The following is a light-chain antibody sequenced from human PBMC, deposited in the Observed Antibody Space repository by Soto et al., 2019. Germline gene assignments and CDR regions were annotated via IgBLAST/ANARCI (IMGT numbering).Light chain of an antibody. V-gene: IGLV1-44*01. CDR1: SSNIGTNT. Sequence: QSVLTQPPSASGTPGQRVTISCSGSSSNIGTNTVNWYQQLPGTAPKLLIYNNNQRPSGVPGRFSGSKSGTSASLAISGPQSDIEADYYCAAWDDSLNGYVFGIGTKLTVL. CDR2: NNN. CDR3: AAWDDSLNGYV. J-gene: IGLJ1*01.